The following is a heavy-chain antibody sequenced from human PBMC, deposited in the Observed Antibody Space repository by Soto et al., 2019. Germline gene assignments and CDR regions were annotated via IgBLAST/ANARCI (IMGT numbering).Heavy chain of an antibody. CDR1: GYTLTELS. CDR2: FDPEDGET. D-gene: IGHD2-15*01. CDR3: AREERISRAPDAFDI. J-gene: IGHJ3*02. V-gene: IGHV1-24*01. Sequence: ASVKVSCKVSGYTLTELSMHWVRQAPGKGLEWMGGFDPEDGETIYAQKFQGRVTMTRDTSTSTVYMELSSLRSEDTAVYYCAREERISRAPDAFDIWGQGTMVTVSS.